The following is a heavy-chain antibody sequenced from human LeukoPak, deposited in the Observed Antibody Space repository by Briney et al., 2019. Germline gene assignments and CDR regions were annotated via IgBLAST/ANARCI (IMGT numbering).Heavy chain of an antibody. CDR3: ARGRRGTTVTTDERASPQYYFDY. D-gene: IGHD4-17*01. CDR1: GGSFSGYY. Sequence: SETLSLTCAVYGGSFSGYYWSWIRQPPGKGLEWIGEINHSGSTNYSPSLKSRVTISVDTSKNQFSLKLSSVTAADTAVYYCARGRRGTTVTTDERASPQYYFDYWGQGTLVTVSS. J-gene: IGHJ4*02. CDR2: INHSGST. V-gene: IGHV4-34*01.